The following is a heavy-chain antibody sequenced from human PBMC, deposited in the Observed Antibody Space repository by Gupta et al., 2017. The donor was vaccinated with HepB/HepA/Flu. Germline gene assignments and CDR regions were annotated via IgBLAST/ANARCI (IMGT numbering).Heavy chain of an antibody. J-gene: IGHJ4*02. V-gene: IGHV4-34*01. Sequence: QVQLQQWGAGLLKPSETLSLTCAVYGGSFSGYYWSWIRQPLGKGLEWIGEINHSGSTNYNPSLKSRVTISVDTSKNQFSLKLSSVTAADTAVYYCARGPYYYDSSGYYRDPYFDYWGQGTLVTVSS. CDR2: INHSGST. CDR3: ARGPYYYDSSGYYRDPYFDY. CDR1: GGSFSGYY. D-gene: IGHD3-22*01.